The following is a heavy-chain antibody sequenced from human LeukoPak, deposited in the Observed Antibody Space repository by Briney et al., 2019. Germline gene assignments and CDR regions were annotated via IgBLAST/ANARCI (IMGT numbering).Heavy chain of an antibody. CDR3: ARPQRYSMYALDY. D-gene: IGHD5/OR15-5a*01. Sequence: SETLSLTCSVSSDSISSSSYLWVWVRQPPGKRLEWIGDIYSNGHISYNPSLKSRVTISVDTSKNQFSLKLSSVTAADTAVYYCARPQRYSMYALDYWGQGTLVTVSS. CDR2: IYSNGHI. J-gene: IGHJ4*02. CDR1: SDSISSSSYL. V-gene: IGHV4-39*01.